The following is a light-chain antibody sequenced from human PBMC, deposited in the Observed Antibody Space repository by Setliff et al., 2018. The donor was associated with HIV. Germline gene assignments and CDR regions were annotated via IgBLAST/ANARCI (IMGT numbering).Light chain of an antibody. CDR1: SSDVGGYNY. Sequence: QSVLAQPASVSESPGQSITIPCTGTSSDVGGYNYVSWYQQHPGKAPKLMIYDVSKWPSGGSNRFSGSKSVNTASLTISGLRAEDEADYYCSSYTGRSTCDVASATKVPVL. J-gene: IGLJ1*01. CDR3: SSYTGRSTCD. CDR2: DVS. V-gene: IGLV2-14*01.